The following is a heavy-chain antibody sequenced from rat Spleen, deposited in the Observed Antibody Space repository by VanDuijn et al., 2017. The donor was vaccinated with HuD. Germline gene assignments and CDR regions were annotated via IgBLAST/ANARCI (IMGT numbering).Heavy chain of an antibody. J-gene: IGHJ1*01. CDR1: GFTFSNYW. V-gene: IGHV5-58*01. Sequence: EVQLVESGGGLVQPGRSLKLSCVASGFTFSNYWMYWIRQAPGKGLEWVSSITGDGDRTYYPDSVKGRFSISRDDAKSTLYLQMDSLRSEDTATYHCARAGYLRDWYFDFWGPGAMVTVSS. D-gene: IGHD2-2*01. CDR2: ITGDGDRT. CDR3: ARAGYLRDWYFDF.